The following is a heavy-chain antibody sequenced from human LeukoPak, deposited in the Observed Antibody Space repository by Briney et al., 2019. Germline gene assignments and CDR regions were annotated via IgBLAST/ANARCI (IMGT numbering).Heavy chain of an antibody. J-gene: IGHJ5*02. Sequence: PGGSLRLSCAASGFTFSSSWMHWVWQAPEKGLEWVADIKCDGSEKYYVDSVKGRLTISRDNAKNSLYLQVNSLRAEDMTVYYCVRAIMTTAINWFDPWGQGTLVTVSS. D-gene: IGHD4-17*01. CDR2: IKCDGSEK. CDR3: VRAIMTTAINWFDP. V-gene: IGHV3-52*01. CDR1: GFTFSSSW.